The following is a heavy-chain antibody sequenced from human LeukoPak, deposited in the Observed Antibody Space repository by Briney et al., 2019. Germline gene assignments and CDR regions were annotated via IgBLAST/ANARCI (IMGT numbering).Heavy chain of an antibody. D-gene: IGHD3-3*01. V-gene: IGHV4-34*01. CDR1: GGSISSYY. CDR2: INHSGST. Sequence: SETLSLTCTVSGGSISSYYWSWIRQPPGKGLEWIGEINHSGSTNYNPSLKSRVTISVDTSKNQFSLKLSSVTAADTAVYYCARGGYYDFWTLSAYYFDYWGQGTLVTVSS. J-gene: IGHJ4*02. CDR3: ARGGYYDFWTLSAYYFDY.